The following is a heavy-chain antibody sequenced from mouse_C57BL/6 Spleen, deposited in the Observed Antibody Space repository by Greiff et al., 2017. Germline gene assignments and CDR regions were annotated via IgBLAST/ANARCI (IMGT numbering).Heavy chain of an antibody. CDR2: ISSGSSTI. V-gene: IGHV5-17*01. J-gene: IGHJ2*01. Sequence: EVLLVESGGGLVKPGGSLKLSCAASGFTFSDYGMHWVRQAPEKGLEWVAYISSGSSTIYYADTVKGRFTITRDNAKNTLFLLMTSLRSEDTAMYYCARWDWDGSDYWGKGTTLTVSS. CDR1: GFTFSDYG. D-gene: IGHD2-3*01. CDR3: ARWDWDGSDY.